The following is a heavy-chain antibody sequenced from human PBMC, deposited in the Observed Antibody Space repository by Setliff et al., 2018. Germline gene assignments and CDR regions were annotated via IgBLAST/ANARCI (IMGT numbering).Heavy chain of an antibody. CDR3: ARHALSFDSAWDV. Sequence: PSETLSLTCTVSGGSISSDYWSWIRQSPGKGLAWIGYIYSSGRTNYNPSLKSRVTLSVDTSNNQFSLKVSSVTAADTAVYYCARHALSFDSAWDVWGKGTTVTVSS. D-gene: IGHD3-9*01. J-gene: IGHJ6*04. CDR1: GGSISSDY. V-gene: IGHV4-59*08. CDR2: IYSSGRT.